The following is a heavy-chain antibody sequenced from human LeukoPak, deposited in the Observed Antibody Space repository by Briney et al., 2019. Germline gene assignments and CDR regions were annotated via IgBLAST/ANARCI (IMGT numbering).Heavy chain of an antibody. CDR3: ARGERPGLDY. CDR2: IYYSGHT. Sequence: SETLSLTCAVYGGSFSGYHWSWIRQPPGKGLEWVGYIYYSGHTNYNPSLKSRVTISVDTSKNQFSLRLISVTAADTAVYYCARGERPGLDYWGQGTLVAVSS. J-gene: IGHJ4*02. V-gene: IGHV4-59*01. D-gene: IGHD1-14*01. CDR1: GGSFSGYH.